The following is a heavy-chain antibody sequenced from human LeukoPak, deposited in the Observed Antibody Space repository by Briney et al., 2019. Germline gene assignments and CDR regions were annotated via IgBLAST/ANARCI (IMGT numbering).Heavy chain of an antibody. V-gene: IGHV3-23*01. J-gene: IGHJ4*02. CDR2: TSGNGAKT. CDR3: AKDSGWPFDY. Sequence: GGSLRLSCAASGFIFSSYALSWVRQAPGKGLEWVSATSGNGAKTYYADSVKGRFTISRDNSKDTLYLQMNSLRAEDTAVYYCAKDSGWPFDYWGQGTLVTVSS. CDR1: GFIFSSYA. D-gene: IGHD6-19*01.